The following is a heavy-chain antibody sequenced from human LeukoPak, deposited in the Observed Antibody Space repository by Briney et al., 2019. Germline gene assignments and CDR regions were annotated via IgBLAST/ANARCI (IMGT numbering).Heavy chain of an antibody. CDR1: GGSISSYY. CDR2: IYYSGST. J-gene: IGHJ4*02. V-gene: IGHV4-59*01. Sequence: PSETLSLTCTVSGGSISSYYWSWIRQPPGEGLEWIGYIYYSGSTNYNPSLKSRVTISVDTSKNQFSLKLSSVTAADTAVYYCARAGYYYDSSGYSPPDYWGQGTLVTVSS. D-gene: IGHD3-22*01. CDR3: ARAGYYYDSSGYSPPDY.